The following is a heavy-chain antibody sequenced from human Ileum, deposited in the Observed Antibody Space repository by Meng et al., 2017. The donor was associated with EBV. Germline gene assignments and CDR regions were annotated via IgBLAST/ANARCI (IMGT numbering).Heavy chain of an antibody. V-gene: IGHV7-4-1*01. J-gene: IGHJ4*02. CDR3: ARGNGWRFDY. CDR2: ININTGNP. Sequence: QVQLVQSGSELKKPGDSVKVSCQAAGYTFTSSSINWVRLAPGQGFEWMGWININTGNPTYAQGFTGRFVFSLDTSVSTAYLQIDSLKADDTAVYYCARGNGWRFDYWGQGTLVTVAS. CDR1: GYTFTSSS. D-gene: IGHD6-19*01.